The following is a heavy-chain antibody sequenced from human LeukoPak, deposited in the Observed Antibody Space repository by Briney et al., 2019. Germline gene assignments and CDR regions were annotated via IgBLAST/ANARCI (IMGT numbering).Heavy chain of an antibody. CDR2: ISSSAHTI. D-gene: IGHD3-22*01. V-gene: IGHV3-11*01. J-gene: IGHJ4*02. Sequence: GGSLRLSCAASGFTFSDYYMTWIRQAPEKGLEWVSYISSSAHTIYYADSVKGRFTISRDNAKNSLYLQMNSLRVEDTAVYYCARGLYDSSENDHRGQGTLVAVSS. CDR3: ARGLYDSSENDH. CDR1: GFTFSDYY.